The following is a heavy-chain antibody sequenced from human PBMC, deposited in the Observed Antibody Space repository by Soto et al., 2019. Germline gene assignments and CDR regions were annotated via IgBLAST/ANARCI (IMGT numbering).Heavy chain of an antibody. CDR1: GFTFSSYG. CDR3: AKPPSAYQLLNYFDY. CDR2: ISYDGSNK. J-gene: IGHJ4*02. V-gene: IGHV3-30*18. D-gene: IGHD2-2*01. Sequence: GGSLRLSCAASGFTFSSYGMHWVRQAPGKGLEWVAVISYDGSNKYYADSVKGRFTISRDNSKNTLYLQMNSLRAEDTAVYYCAKPPSAYQLLNYFDYWGQGTLVTVSS.